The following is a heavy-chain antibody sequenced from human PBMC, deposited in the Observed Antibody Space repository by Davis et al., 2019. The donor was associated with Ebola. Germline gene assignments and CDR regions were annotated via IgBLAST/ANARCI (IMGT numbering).Heavy chain of an antibody. CDR2: FSYGDNT. Sequence: GSLRLSCTVSGASISSRSYYWGWIRQPPGKGLEWVGSFSYGDNTHYYNPSLRSRVTISVDTSRNQFSLKLSPATAADTAVYYCARPWYSGTYYDAYDIWGQGTMVAVSS. CDR1: GASISSRSYY. J-gene: IGHJ3*02. V-gene: IGHV4-39*01. CDR3: ARPWYSGTYYDAYDI. D-gene: IGHD1-26*01.